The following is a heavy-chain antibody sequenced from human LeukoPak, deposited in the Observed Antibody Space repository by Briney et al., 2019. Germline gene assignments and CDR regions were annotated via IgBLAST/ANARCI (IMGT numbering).Heavy chain of an antibody. V-gene: IGHV3-11*01. CDR1: GFTFSDYY. J-gene: IGHJ4*02. Sequence: GGSLRLSCAASGFTFSDYYMSWIRQAPGKGLEWLSYISFSGSTMFYADSVKGRFTIPRDSAKNSVYLQMNSLRAEDTAVYYCARGERNSSGYEFDYWGQGTLVSVSS. D-gene: IGHD5-18*01. CDR2: ISFSGSTM. CDR3: ARGERNSSGYEFDY.